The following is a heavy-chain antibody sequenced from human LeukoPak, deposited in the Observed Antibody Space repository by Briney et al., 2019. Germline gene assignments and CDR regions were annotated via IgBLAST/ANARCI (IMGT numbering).Heavy chain of an antibody. J-gene: IGHJ5*02. CDR3: ARAPPIVVVPAARGDWFDP. Sequence: ASVKVSCKVSGYTLTELSMHWVRQAPGKGLEWIGGFDPEDGETIYAQKFQGRVTMTEDTSTSTAYMELRSLRSDDTAVYYCARAPPIVVVPAARGDWFDPWGQGTLVTVSS. D-gene: IGHD2-2*01. V-gene: IGHV1-24*01. CDR2: FDPEDGET. CDR1: GYTLTELS.